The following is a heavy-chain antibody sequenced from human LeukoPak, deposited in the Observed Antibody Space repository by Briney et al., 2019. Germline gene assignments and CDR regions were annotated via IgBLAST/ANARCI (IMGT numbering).Heavy chain of an antibody. J-gene: IGHJ6*03. D-gene: IGHD6-6*01. CDR3: ARHGQLAGSLYYYMDV. Sequence: GESLKISCKGSGYSFTSYWIGWVRQMPGKGLEWLGIIYPGDSDTRYSPSFQGQVTISADKSISTAHLQWSSLKASDTAMYYCARHGQLAGSLYYYMDVRGKGTTVTVSS. V-gene: IGHV5-51*01. CDR1: GYSFTSYW. CDR2: IYPGDSDT.